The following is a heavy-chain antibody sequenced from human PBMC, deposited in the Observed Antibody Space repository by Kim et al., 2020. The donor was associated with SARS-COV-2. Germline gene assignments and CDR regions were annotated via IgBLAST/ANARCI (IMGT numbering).Heavy chain of an antibody. CDR2: INAGNGNT. Sequence: ASVKVSCKASGYTFTNYAINWVRQAPGQRLDWMGWINAGNGNTKYSQKFQGRVTITRDTSASTAYMELSSLRSEDTAVYYCARDPHYFWSGYPPFDCWGQGTLVTVSS. CDR3: ARDPHYFWSGYPPFDC. J-gene: IGHJ4*02. D-gene: IGHD3-3*01. V-gene: IGHV1-3*01. CDR1: GYTFTNYA.